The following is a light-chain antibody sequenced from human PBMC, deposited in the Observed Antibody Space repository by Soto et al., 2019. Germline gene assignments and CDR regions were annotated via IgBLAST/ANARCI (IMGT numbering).Light chain of an antibody. Sequence: QSALTQPASVSGSPGQSITISCTGTSSDIGGYNYVSWYQQHPSKAPKLMIYEVTNRPSGVSDRFSGSKTDNTAYLTISGLQAEDEGDYYCSSYTRDSTVIFGGGTKLTVL. CDR2: EVT. CDR3: SSYTRDSTVI. J-gene: IGLJ2*01. V-gene: IGLV2-14*01. CDR1: SSDIGGYNY.